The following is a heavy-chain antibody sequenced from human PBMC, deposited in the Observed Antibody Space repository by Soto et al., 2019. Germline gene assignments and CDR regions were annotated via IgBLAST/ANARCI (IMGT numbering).Heavy chain of an antibody. Sequence: EVQLVESGGGLVQPGGSLRVSCAASGFTFTSYWMSWVRQAPGKGLEWVANIKEDGSATYYLDSVKGRFTISRDNAKNSVYLQMSSLRAEDTAVYYCAREDFYRFDYWGQGNLVTVSS. V-gene: IGHV3-7*01. J-gene: IGHJ4*02. CDR3: AREDFYRFDY. CDR2: IKEDGSAT. CDR1: GFTFTSYW.